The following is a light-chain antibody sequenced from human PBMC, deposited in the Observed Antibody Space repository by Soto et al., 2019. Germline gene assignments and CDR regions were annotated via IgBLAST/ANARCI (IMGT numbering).Light chain of an antibody. CDR2: GAS. CDR1: QNVNNR. V-gene: IGKV3-15*01. Sequence: EIVMTQSPAMLSVSPGERATLSCRASQNVNNRLAWYQQKAGQPPRLLIYGASTRATGIPARFSGSGSGTEFTLTISSLQSEDFAVYYCQNFNSWPILFGQGTKVDIK. J-gene: IGKJ1*01. CDR3: QNFNSWPIL.